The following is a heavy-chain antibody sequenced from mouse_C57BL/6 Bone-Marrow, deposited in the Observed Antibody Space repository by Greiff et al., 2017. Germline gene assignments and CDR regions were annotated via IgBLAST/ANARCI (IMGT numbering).Heavy chain of an antibody. Sequence: QVQLQQSGAELVRPGTSVKMSCKASGYTFTNYWIGWAKQRPGHGLEWIGDIYPGGGYTNYNEQFKGKATLTADKSSSTAYMELRSLTSEDSAVYFCARLWFRNYFDYWCQGTTLTVSS. CDR1: GYTFTNYW. D-gene: IGHD2-2*01. CDR2: IYPGGGYT. V-gene: IGHV1-63*01. CDR3: ARLWFRNYFDY. J-gene: IGHJ2*01.